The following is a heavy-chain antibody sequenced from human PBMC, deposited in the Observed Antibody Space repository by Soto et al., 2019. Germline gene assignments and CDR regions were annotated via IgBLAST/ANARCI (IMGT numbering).Heavy chain of an antibody. V-gene: IGHV4-4*02. CDR1: GDSINDKNW. J-gene: IGHJ5*02. D-gene: IGHD6-13*01. CDR2: IYHTGRS. Sequence: TLSLTCSVSGDSINDKNWWTWLRQPPGKRLEWIGDIYHTGRSSYNPSLTSRVAMSVDKSKNQFSLKLISVTAADTAVYYCARTEDPESSSWHPSDPWGQGTLVTVSS. CDR3: ARTEDPESSSWHPSDP.